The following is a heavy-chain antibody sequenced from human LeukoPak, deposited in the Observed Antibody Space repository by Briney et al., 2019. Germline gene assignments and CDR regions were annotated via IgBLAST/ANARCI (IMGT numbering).Heavy chain of an antibody. V-gene: IGHV1-46*03. CDR1: GHTFTSNF. CDR2: LNPSDGDT. J-gene: IGHJ4*02. Sequence: GASVKVSCKASGHTFTSNFMHWVRQAPGQGLEWMGVLNPSDGDTTYAQKFQGRFTMTRDTSTGTFYMELSSLRFEDTAVYYCAGETDAFDYWGQGILVTVSS. CDR3: AGETDAFDY.